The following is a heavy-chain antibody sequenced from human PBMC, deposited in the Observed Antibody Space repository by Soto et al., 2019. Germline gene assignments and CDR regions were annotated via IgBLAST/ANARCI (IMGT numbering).Heavy chain of an antibody. CDR3: ARGRAKAHFYYGMDV. V-gene: IGHV1-69*01. J-gene: IGHJ6*02. CDR1: GGTFSGYG. CDR2: IIPIFGTT. Sequence: QDQMVQSGTEVKKPGSSLRVSCKASGGTFSGYGISWVRQAPGQGLEWMGGIIPIFGTTNYAQKFRDRVTVSGDEARSTVYMDLSSLRTEDTAVYYCARGRAKAHFYYGMDVWGQGTAVTVSS.